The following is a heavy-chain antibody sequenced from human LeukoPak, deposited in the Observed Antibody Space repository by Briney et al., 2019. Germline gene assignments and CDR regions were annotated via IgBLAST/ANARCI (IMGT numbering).Heavy chain of an antibody. CDR3: ARQSGSYSFDFDY. J-gene: IGHJ4*02. CDR1: GYSFTSYW. CDR2: IYPGDSDT. Sequence: GESLKISCEGSGYSFTSYWIGWVRQMPGKGLEWMGIIYPGDSDTRYSPSFQGQVTISADKSISTAYLQWSSLKAPDTAIYYCARQSGSYSFDFDYWGQGTLVTVSS. D-gene: IGHD1-26*01. V-gene: IGHV5-51*01.